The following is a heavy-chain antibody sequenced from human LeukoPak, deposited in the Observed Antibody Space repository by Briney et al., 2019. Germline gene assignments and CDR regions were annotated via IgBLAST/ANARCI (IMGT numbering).Heavy chain of an antibody. D-gene: IGHD3-3*01. CDR3: ARDSNDFWSGYYPDNWFDP. V-gene: IGHV1-2*02. CDR2: INPNSGGT. J-gene: IGHJ5*02. Sequence: ASVKVSCKASGYTFTGYYMHWVRQAPGPGLERMGRINPNSGGTNYAQQFQGRVTMTRDTSISTAYMELSRLRSDDTAVYYCARDSNDFWSGYYPDNWFDPWGQGTLVTVSS. CDR1: GYTFTGYY.